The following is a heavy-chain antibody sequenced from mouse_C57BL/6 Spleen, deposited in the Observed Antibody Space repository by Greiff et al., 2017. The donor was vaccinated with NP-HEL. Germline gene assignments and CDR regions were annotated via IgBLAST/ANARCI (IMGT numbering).Heavy chain of an antibody. Sequence: VQLQQSGAELVKAGASVKMSCKASGYTFTSYWMHWVKQRLGQGLEWFAETNPTNGRTYYNEKFKSKATLTVDKSSSTAYMLLSGPTFEDSAVYYCARIKKIVPTYVDCWGQGTALTVAS. V-gene: IGHV1S81*02. D-gene: IGHD5-1*01. CDR2: TNPTNGRT. CDR1: GYTFTSYW. J-gene: IGHJ2*01. CDR3: ARIKKIVPTYVDC.